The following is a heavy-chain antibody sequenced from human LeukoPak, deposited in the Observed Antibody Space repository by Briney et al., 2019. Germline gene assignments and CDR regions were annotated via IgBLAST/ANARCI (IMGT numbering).Heavy chain of an antibody. D-gene: IGHD3-16*01. CDR1: GYTFTDYH. CDR3: ARDRFGLETMLYFYYYMDI. J-gene: IGHJ6*03. CDR2: INPSSGGT. V-gene: IGHV1-2*02. Sequence: GASVKVSCRASGYTFTDYHMHWVRQAPGQGLEWMGWINPSSGGTNYAQKFQGRVTMTRDTPISTAYMELSRLRSDDTAVYYCARDRFGLETMLYFYYYMDIWGKGTTVTVSS.